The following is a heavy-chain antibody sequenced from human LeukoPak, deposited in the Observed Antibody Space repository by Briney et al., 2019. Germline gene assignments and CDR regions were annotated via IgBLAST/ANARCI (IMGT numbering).Heavy chain of an antibody. Sequence: SETLSLTCTVSGRSISSYYWSWIRQPAGKGLEWIGRIYTSGSTIYNPPFKSRVTISVDTSKNQFSLKLSSVTAADTAVYYCARDLGAAARGPAENNWFDPWGQGTLVTVSS. CDR2: IYTSGST. V-gene: IGHV4-4*07. CDR1: GRSISSYY. J-gene: IGHJ5*02. D-gene: IGHD6-6*01. CDR3: ARDLGAAARGPAENNWFDP.